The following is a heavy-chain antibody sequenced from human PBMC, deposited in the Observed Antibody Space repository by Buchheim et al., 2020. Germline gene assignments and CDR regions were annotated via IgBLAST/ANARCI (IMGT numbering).Heavy chain of an antibody. D-gene: IGHD6-13*01. Sequence: QVQLVESGGGVVQPGRSLRLSCAASGFTFSSYAIHWVRQAPGKGLEWVAVISFDGGNKYYADSVKGRFTMSRDKSKNTVYLQLNSLRAEDTAVYYCAKTISSSWYGDFDYWGQGAL. V-gene: IGHV3-30*04. CDR2: ISFDGGNK. J-gene: IGHJ4*02. CDR1: GFTFSSYA. CDR3: AKTISSSWYGDFDY.